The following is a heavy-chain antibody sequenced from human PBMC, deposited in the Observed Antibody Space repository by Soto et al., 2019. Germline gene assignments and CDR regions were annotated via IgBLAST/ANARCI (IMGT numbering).Heavy chain of an antibody. CDR1: GGSISSGGYY. CDR2: IYYSGST. V-gene: IGHV4-31*03. Sequence: PSETLSLTCTVSGGSISSGGYYWSWIRQHPGKGLEWIGYIYYSGSTYYNPSLKSRVTISVDTSKNQFSLKLSSVTAADTAVYYCARVSYGSGSYHALDICGQGTMVTVSS. J-gene: IGHJ3*02. D-gene: IGHD3-10*01. CDR3: ARVSYGSGSYHALDI.